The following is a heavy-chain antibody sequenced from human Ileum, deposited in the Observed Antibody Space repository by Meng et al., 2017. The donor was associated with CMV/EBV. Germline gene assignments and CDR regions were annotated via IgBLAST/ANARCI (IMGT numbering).Heavy chain of an antibody. CDR1: GLTCSSYS. CDR3: ARGWIQGRTTGWFDP. J-gene: IGHJ5*02. Sequence: GESLKIFCAASGLTCSSYSTNWVRQAPGKGLEWVSYISSSSSTIYYADSVKGRFTISRDNAKNSLYLQMNSLRAEDTAVYYCARGWIQGRTTGWFDPWGQGTLVTVSS. V-gene: IGHV3-48*04. D-gene: IGHD5-18*01. CDR2: ISSSSSTI.